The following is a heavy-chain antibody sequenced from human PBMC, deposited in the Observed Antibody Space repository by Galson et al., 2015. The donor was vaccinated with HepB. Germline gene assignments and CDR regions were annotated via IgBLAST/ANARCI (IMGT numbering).Heavy chain of an antibody. J-gene: IGHJ5*02. D-gene: IGHD6-13*01. Sequence: SVKVSCKASGYTFTSYYMHWVRQAPGQGLEWMGIINPSGGSTSYAQKFQGRVTMTRDTSTSTVYMELSSLRSEDTAVYYCAAAAGSHNWFDPWGQGTLVTVSS. CDR2: INPSGGST. CDR3: AAAAGSHNWFDP. CDR1: GYTFTSYY. V-gene: IGHV1-46*01.